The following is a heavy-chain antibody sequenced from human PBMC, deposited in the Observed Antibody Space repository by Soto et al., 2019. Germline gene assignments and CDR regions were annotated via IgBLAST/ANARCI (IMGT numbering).Heavy chain of an antibody. V-gene: IGHV3-21*01. Sequence: GGSLRLSCAASGFTFSSYSMNWVRQAPGKGLEWVSSISSSSSYIYYADSVKGRFTISRDNAKNSLYLQMNSLRAEDTAVYYCARIAAAGKLYYYGMDVWGQGTKGPVS. D-gene: IGHD6-13*01. J-gene: IGHJ6*01. CDR3: ARIAAAGKLYYYGMDV. CDR2: ISSSSSYI. CDR1: GFTFSSYS.